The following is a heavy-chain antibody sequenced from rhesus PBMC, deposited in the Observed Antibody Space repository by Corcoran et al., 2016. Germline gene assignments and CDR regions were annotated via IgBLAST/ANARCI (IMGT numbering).Heavy chain of an antibody. Sequence: QLQLQESGPGLVKPSETLSLTCAVSGGSVSSSNWWSWIRQPPGKGLEWNGRFSGSGGSTSYNPSLTSRVTISTDTSTNQLSLKLSSVTAADTAVYYCARHWSGSSGWYKGWYFDLWGPGTPITISS. D-gene: IGHD6-31*01. V-gene: IGHV4-57*01. CDR1: GGSVSSSNW. J-gene: IGHJ2*01. CDR2: FSGSGGST. CDR3: ARHWSGSSGWYKGWYFDL.